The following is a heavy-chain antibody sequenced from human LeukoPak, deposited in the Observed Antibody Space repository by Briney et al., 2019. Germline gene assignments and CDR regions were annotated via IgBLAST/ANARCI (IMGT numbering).Heavy chain of an antibody. CDR1: GGSISSYY. V-gene: IGHV4-59*12. Sequence: SETLSLTCTVSGGSISSYYWSWIRQPPGKGLEWIGYIYYSGSTNYNPSLKSRVTISVDTSKNQFSLQLNSVTPEDTAVYYCARGSYSSGWYWGQGTLVTVSS. J-gene: IGHJ4*02. CDR2: IYYSGST. CDR3: ARGSYSSGWY. D-gene: IGHD6-19*01.